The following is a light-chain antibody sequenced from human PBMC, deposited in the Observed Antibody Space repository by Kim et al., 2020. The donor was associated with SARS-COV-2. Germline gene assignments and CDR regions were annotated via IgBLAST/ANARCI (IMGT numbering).Light chain of an antibody. CDR3: QQYDTYPYT. CDR2: KAS. J-gene: IGKJ2*01. V-gene: IGKV1-5*03. Sequence: DIQMTQYPSTLSASVGDRVTITCRASQNINTWLAWYQHKLGKTPDLLIYKASRLESGVPSRFSGSGSGTEFTLTITSLQPDDFATYYCQQYDTYPYTFGRGTKLEI. CDR1: QNINTW.